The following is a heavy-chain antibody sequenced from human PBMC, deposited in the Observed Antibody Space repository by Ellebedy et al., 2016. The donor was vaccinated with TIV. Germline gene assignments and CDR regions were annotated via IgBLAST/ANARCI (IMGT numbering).Heavy chain of an antibody. V-gene: IGHV1-46*01. CDR1: GYTFTSYY. CDR2: INPSGGST. Sequence: ASVKVSCXASGYTFTSYYMHWVRQAPGQGLEWMGMINPSGGSTSYAQRFQGRVTMTRDTSTSTVYMELSSLRSEDTAVYYCARDWWNSGSSFDYWGQGTLVTVSS. D-gene: IGHD1-26*01. J-gene: IGHJ4*02. CDR3: ARDWWNSGSSFDY.